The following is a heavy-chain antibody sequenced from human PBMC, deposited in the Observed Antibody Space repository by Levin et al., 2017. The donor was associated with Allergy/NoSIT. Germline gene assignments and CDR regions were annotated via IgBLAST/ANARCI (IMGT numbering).Heavy chain of an antibody. Sequence: GSLRLSCTVSGGSISSYYWSWIRQPPGKGLEWIGYIYDSGSTNYNPSLKSRVTISVDTSKKQFSLKLTSVTAADTAVYYCARTDSSSAIDYWGQGTLVTVSS. CDR1: GGSISSYY. V-gene: IGHV4-59*01. J-gene: IGHJ4*02. CDR2: IYDSGST. CDR3: ARTDSSSAIDY. D-gene: IGHD6-6*01.